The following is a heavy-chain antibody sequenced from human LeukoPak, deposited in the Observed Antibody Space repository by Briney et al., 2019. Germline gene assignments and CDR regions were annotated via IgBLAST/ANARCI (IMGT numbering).Heavy chain of an antibody. CDR1: GGSISSSSYY. J-gene: IGHJ5*02. V-gene: IGHV4-39*01. CDR2: IYYSGST. Sequence: SETLSLTCTVSGGSISSSSYYWGWIRQPPGKGLEWIGSIYYSGSTYYNPSLKSRVTISVDTSKNQFSLKLSSVTAADTAVYYCAGGLWFGGNNWFDPWGQGTLVTVSS. CDR3: AGGLWFGGNNWFDP. D-gene: IGHD3-10*01.